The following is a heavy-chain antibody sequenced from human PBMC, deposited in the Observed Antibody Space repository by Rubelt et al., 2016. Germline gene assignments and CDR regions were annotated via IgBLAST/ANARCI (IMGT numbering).Heavy chain of an antibody. V-gene: IGHV2-5*02. D-gene: IGHD5-12*01. J-gene: IGHJ4*02. CDR2: IYWDDDK. Sequence: QITLKESGPTLVKPTQTLTLTCTFSGFSLSTNGVGVGWIRQPPGKALEWLALIYWDDDKRYSPSLSSRLTITKDTSKNQVVLTMTNMDPVDTATYYCARISGSRYYFDYWGQGTLVTVSS. CDR3: ARISGSRYYFDY. CDR1: GFSLSTNGVG.